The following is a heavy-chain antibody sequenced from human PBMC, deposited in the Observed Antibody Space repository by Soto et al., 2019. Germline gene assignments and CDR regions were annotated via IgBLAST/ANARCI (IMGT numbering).Heavy chain of an antibody. CDR3: ARDQGSGLEFLEWTPNETRRDRESPN. CDR1: GFTFSSYG. V-gene: IGHV3-33*01. Sequence: PGGSLRLSCAASGFTFSSYGMHWVRQAPGKGLEWVAVIWYDGSNKYYADSVKGRFTISRDNSKNTLYLQMNSLRAEDTAVYYCARDQGSGLEFLEWTPNETRRDRESPNWGQGTLVTVSS. J-gene: IGHJ4*02. CDR2: IWYDGSNK. D-gene: IGHD3-3*01.